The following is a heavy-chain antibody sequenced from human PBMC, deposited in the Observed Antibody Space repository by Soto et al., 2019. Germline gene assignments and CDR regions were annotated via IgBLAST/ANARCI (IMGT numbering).Heavy chain of an antibody. D-gene: IGHD3-10*01. CDR2: IYYSGST. Sequence: PSETLSLTCTVSGGSISSYYWSWIRQPPGKGLEWIGYIYYSGSTNYNPSLKSRVTISVDTSKNQSSLKLSSVTAADTAVYYCARGGITMVREVSYYYYGMDVWGQGTTVTVSS. V-gene: IGHV4-59*01. J-gene: IGHJ6*02. CDR3: ARGGITMVREVSYYYYGMDV. CDR1: GGSISSYY.